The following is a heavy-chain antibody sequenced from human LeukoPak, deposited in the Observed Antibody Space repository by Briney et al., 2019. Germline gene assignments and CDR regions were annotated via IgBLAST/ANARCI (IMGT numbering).Heavy chain of an antibody. D-gene: IGHD1-1*01. V-gene: IGHV4-4*02. J-gene: IGHJ4*02. CDR2: IYHSGST. CDR1: GGSISSSNW. CDR3: ARAAARYGNYFDY. Sequence: SETLSLTCAVSGGSISSSNWWSWVRQPPGKGLEWIGEIYHSGSTNYNPSLKSRVTLSVDKSKNQFSLKLSSVTAADTAVYYCARAAARYGNYFDYWGQGTLVTVSS.